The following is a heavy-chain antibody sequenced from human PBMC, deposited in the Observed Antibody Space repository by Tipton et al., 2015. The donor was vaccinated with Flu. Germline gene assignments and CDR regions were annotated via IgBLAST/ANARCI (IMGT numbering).Heavy chain of an antibody. J-gene: IGHJ3*02. Sequence: QLVQSGAEVKKPGESLKISCTGSGHSFTSDWIGWVRQMPGKGLEWMGIIYLGDSDTRYSPSFQGQVTISADKSISTAYLQWSSLKATDTAMYYCARLMMSADASDIWGQGTVVTVSS. V-gene: IGHV5-51*01. CDR3: ARLMMSADASDI. CDR1: GHSFTSDW. D-gene: IGHD3-16*01. CDR2: IYLGDSDT.